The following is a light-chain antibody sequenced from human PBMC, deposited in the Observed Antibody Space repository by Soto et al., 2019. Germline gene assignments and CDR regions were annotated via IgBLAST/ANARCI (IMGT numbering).Light chain of an antibody. Sequence: DIQMTQSPSSLSASVGDRVTITCRASPSISTYLNWYHQKPGKAPKLLIYAASSLQSGFPSRFSGSGSGTDFALTISSLQPEDFATYYCQQTYNTPWTFGQGTKVEIE. V-gene: IGKV1-39*01. CDR1: PSISTY. CDR3: QQTYNTPWT. J-gene: IGKJ1*01. CDR2: AAS.